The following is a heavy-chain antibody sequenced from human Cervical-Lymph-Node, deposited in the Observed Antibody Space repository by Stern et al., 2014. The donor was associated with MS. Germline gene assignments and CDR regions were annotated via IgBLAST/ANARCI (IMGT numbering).Heavy chain of an antibody. J-gene: IGHJ4*02. D-gene: IGHD1-1*01. Sequence: QVQLQESGPGLVKPSPTLSLTCTVSGGSISSGDYYWSWIRQPPGKGLEWIGNIYNSGRTYYNPSLKSRVTISVDTSKNHFSLKRSSVTAADTALYYWARGSVRGEGQLDYWGQGTLVTVSS. CDR1: GGSISSGDYY. CDR3: ARGSVRGEGQLDY. CDR2: IYNSGRT. V-gene: IGHV4-30-4*01.